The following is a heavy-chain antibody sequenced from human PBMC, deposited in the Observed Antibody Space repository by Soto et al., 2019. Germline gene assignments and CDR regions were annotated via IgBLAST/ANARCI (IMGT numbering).Heavy chain of an antibody. CDR2: ITRDGYNK. V-gene: IGHV3-30*04. J-gene: IGHJ4*02. D-gene: IGHD6-6*01. Sequence: QLQLVESGGGVVQPGGSLRLSCEASGFIFKNYALNWVRQAPGKGLEWVASITRDGYNKYYADSVKGRFTISRDNSKNTLSLQMTALRVEDSSVYYCTKSSGGSSSVGMDYWGPGTLVTVSS. CDR3: TKSSGGSSSVGMDY. CDR1: GFIFKNYA.